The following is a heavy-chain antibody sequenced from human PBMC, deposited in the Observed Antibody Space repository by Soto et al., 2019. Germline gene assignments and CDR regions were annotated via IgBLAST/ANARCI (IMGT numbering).Heavy chain of an antibody. Sequence: ASVKVSCKDSGGTFSSYTISWVRQAPGQGLEWMGRIIPILGIANYAQKFQGRVTITADKSTSTAYRELSSLRCEDTAVYYCAREGSGFQKGLFDYWCQGALGTGSS. D-gene: IGHD3-3*01. J-gene: IGHJ4*02. CDR3: AREGSGFQKGLFDY. CDR1: GGTFSSYT. V-gene: IGHV1-69*04. CDR2: IIPILGIA.